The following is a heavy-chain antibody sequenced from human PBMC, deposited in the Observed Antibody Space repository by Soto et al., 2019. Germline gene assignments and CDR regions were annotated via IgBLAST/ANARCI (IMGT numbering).Heavy chain of an antibody. CDR2: IYYSGST. V-gene: IGHV4-59*01. CDR1: GGSISSYY. D-gene: IGHD3-22*01. J-gene: IGHJ4*02. Sequence: SETLSLTCTVSGGSISSYYWSWIRQPPGKGLEWIGYIYYSGSTNYNPSLKSRVTISVDTSKNQFSLKLSSVTAADTAVYYCARQLSSGYYYVDYWGQGTLVTVSS. CDR3: ARQLSSGYYYVDY.